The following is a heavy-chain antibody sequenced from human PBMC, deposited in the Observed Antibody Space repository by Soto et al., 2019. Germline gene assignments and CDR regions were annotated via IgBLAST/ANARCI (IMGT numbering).Heavy chain of an antibody. V-gene: IGHV1-3*01. Sequence: ASVQVSCKASGYTFTSYAIHWVRQAPGQRLEWMGWINAGNGNTKYSQKFQGRVTITRDTSASTAYMELSSLRSEDTAVYYCAGGSYFVDYYYGMDVWGQGTTVTVSS. CDR1: GYTFTSYA. D-gene: IGHD1-26*01. CDR3: AGGSYFVDYYYGMDV. CDR2: INAGNGNT. J-gene: IGHJ6*02.